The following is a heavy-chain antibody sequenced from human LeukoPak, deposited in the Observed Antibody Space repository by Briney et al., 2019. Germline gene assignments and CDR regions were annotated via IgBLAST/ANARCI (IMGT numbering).Heavy chain of an antibody. V-gene: IGHV1-69*05. Sequence: SVKVSCKASGGTFSSYAISWVRQAPGQGLEWMGGIIPIFGTANYAQKFQGRVTITTDESTSTAYMELSSLRSEDTAVYYCARDSRYTQEGANWFDPWGQGTLVTVSS. J-gene: IGHJ5*02. CDR1: GGTFSSYA. CDR2: IIPIFGTA. CDR3: ARDSRYTQEGANWFDP. D-gene: IGHD2-2*02.